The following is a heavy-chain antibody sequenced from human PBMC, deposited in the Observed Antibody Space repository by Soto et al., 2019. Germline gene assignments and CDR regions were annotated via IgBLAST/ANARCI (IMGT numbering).Heavy chain of an antibody. V-gene: IGHV1-46*01. J-gene: IGHJ6*02. CDR2: INTSGGSP. CDR3: ARGGRHSDYYYYYGMDV. CDR1: GYTFTIYY. Sequence: ASVKVSCKAFGYTFTIYYIHWARQAPGQGLEWMGVINTSGGSPTYAQKFQDRVTMTRDTSTSTVYMELSSLRSEDTAVYYCARGGRHSDYYYYYGMDVWGQGTTVTVSS. D-gene: IGHD6-25*01.